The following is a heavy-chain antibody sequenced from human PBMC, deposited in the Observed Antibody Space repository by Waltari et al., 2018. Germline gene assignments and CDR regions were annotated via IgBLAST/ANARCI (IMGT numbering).Heavy chain of an antibody. CDR3: AREYCSGGSCYSSSFDY. Sequence: QVQLVQSGAEVKKPGSSVKVSCKASGGTFSSYAISWVRQAPGQGLEWMGGIIPIFGTANYAQKFQGRVTITTDESTSTAYMELSSLRSEDTAVYYCAREYCSGGSCYSSSFDYWGQGTLVTVSS. J-gene: IGHJ4*02. V-gene: IGHV1-69*05. CDR2: IIPIFGTA. D-gene: IGHD2-15*01. CDR1: GGTFSSYA.